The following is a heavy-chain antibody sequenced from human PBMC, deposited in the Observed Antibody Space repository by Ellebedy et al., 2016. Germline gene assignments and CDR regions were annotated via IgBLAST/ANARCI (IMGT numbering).Heavy chain of an antibody. Sequence: ASVKVSCKASGYNFTTYTLHWVRLAPGQRLEWMGWINAGHGKAKYSQKFQGRVTITRDTSASTAYMELRSLRYEDTAVYYCSREGCSNDICNRGYYYGMDVWGQGTTVIVSS. V-gene: IGHV1-3*01. J-gene: IGHJ6*02. CDR3: SREGCSNDICNRGYYYGMDV. CDR2: INAGHGKA. CDR1: GYNFTTYT. D-gene: IGHD2-8*01.